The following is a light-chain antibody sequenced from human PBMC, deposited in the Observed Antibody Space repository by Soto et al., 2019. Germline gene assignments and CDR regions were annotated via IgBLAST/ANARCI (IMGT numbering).Light chain of an antibody. CDR3: SSYGGSSNLV. CDR2: EVN. Sequence: QSALTQPPSASGSPGQSVTISCTGTSSDVGAYNYVSLYQQHPGKAPKLMIYEVNKRPSGVPDRFSGSKSGNTAALTVSGLQAEDEVYYYCSSYGGSSNLVFGGGTQLTVL. CDR1: SSDVGAYNY. J-gene: IGLJ2*01. V-gene: IGLV2-8*01.